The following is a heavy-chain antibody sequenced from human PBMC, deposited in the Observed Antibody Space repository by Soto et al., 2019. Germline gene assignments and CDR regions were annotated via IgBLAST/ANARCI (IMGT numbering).Heavy chain of an antibody. V-gene: IGHV3-23*01. Sequence: EVQLLESGGGLVQPGGSLRLSCTASGFTFSTYGMSWVRQAPGKGLEWVSSLSGDGTTTYYIDSVKGRFTISRDNSRNTLSLQMNSLRTEDTAIYYCAKDISFDTSAYNYWGQGILVGVSS. D-gene: IGHD3-22*01. CDR3: AKDISFDTSAYNY. CDR1: GFTFSTYG. J-gene: IGHJ4*02. CDR2: LSGDGTTT.